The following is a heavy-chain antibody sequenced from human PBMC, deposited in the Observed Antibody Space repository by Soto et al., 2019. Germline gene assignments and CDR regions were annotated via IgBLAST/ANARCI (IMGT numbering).Heavy chain of an antibody. CDR1: GGSISSYY. CDR2: IYYSGST. V-gene: IGHV4-59*01. Sequence: PSETLSLTCTVSGGSISSYYWSWIRQPPGKGLEWIVYIYYSGSTNYNPSLKSRVTISVDTSKNQFSLKLSSVTAADTAVYYCARDKAYYDSSGYLKYYYGMDVWGQGTTVTVSS. CDR3: ARDKAYYDSSGYLKYYYGMDV. D-gene: IGHD3-22*01. J-gene: IGHJ6*02.